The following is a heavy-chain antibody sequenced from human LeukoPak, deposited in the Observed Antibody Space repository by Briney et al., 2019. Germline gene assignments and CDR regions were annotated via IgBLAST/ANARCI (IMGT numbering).Heavy chain of an antibody. CDR2: IIPIFGRT. Sequence: SVRVSCTASGGTFSSYAMSWVRQAPGQGLEWMGGIIPIFGRTNYAQTLQGRVTITADKSTSTAYMELTSLRAEDAAVYYCLRNYCSRGYFVYLGQGTLVTVSS. V-gene: IGHV1-69*06. CDR1: GGTFSSYA. D-gene: IGHD1-7*01. CDR3: LRNYCSRGYFVY. J-gene: IGHJ4*02.